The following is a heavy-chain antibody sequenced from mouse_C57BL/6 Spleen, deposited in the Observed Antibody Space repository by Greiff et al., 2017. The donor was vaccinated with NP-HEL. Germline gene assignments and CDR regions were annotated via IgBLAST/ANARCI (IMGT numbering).Heavy chain of an antibody. D-gene: IGHD1-1*01. Sequence: VQLQESGPELVKPGASVKISCKASGYAFSSSWMNWVKQRPGKGLEWIGRIYPGDGDTNYNGKFKGKATLTADKSSSTAYMQLSSLTSEDSEVYFCERCDYYGIRAWLDYWGQGTPVTVSA. J-gene: IGHJ3*01. CDR2: IYPGDGDT. V-gene: IGHV1-82*01. CDR1: GYAFSSSW. CDR3: ERCDYYGIRAWLDY.